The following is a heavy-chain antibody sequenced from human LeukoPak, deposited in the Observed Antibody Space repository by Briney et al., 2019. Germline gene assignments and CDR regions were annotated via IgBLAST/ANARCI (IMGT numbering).Heavy chain of an antibody. CDR1: GGSISSYY. J-gene: IGHJ3*02. CDR2: VHYSGST. CDR3: ARESDVGATLPPTFDI. V-gene: IGHV4-59*01. Sequence: SETLSLTCTVSGGSISSYYWSWIRQPPGKGLEWIGYVHYSGSTNYNPSLKSRVTISVDTSNNQFSLKPSSVTAADTAVYDCARESDVGATLPPTFDIWGQGTMVTVSS. D-gene: IGHD1-26*01.